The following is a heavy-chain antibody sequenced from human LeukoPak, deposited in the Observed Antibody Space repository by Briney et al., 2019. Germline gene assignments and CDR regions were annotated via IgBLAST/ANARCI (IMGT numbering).Heavy chain of an antibody. CDR2: IRDRGET. Sequence: GGSLRLSCAGSGFSVSNYYMSWVRQAPGKGLAWVSLIRDRGETFYADSVKGRFTISGDNSKNTMYLQMNRLRVEDTAVYFCARDRAVTQDWVEFDPWGQGTLVTVSS. D-gene: IGHD4-17*01. CDR3: ARDRAVTQDWVEFDP. V-gene: IGHV3-66*03. J-gene: IGHJ5*02. CDR1: GFSVSNYY.